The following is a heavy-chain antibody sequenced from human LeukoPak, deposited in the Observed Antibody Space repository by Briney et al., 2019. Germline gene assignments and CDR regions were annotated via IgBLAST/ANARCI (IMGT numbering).Heavy chain of an antibody. CDR3: ARGYYDSSGYYFDY. J-gene: IGHJ4*02. CDR2: IYYTGST. Sequence: SETLSLTCTVSGDSISSYYWTWIRQPPGKGLEWIGYIYYTGSTNYNPSLKSRVTISVDTSKNQFSLKLSSVTAADTAVYYCARGYYDSSGYYFDYWGQGTLVTVSS. CDR1: GDSISSYY. D-gene: IGHD3-22*01. V-gene: IGHV4-59*12.